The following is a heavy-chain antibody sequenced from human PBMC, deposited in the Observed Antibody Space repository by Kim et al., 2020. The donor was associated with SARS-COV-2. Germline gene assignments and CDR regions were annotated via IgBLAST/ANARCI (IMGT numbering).Heavy chain of an antibody. CDR3: ARAEGYCSGGSCYTHSLWY. CDR1: GGSFSGYY. D-gene: IGHD2-15*01. CDR2: INHSGST. Sequence: SETLSLTCAVYGGSFSGYYWSWIRQPPGKGLEWIGEINHSGSTNYNPSLKSRVTISVDTSKNQFSLKLSSVTAADTAVYYCARAEGYCSGGSCYTHSLWYWGQGTLVTVSS. J-gene: IGHJ4*02. V-gene: IGHV4-34*01.